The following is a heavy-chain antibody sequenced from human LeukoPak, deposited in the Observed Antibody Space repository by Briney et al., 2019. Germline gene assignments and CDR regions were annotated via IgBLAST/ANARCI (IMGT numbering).Heavy chain of an antibody. CDR3: ARVWGPRYCSSTSCPGPFDY. D-gene: IGHD2-2*01. J-gene: IGHJ4*02. V-gene: IGHV3-74*01. CDR2: INSDGSST. CDR1: GFTFSSYW. Sequence: GRSLRLSCAASGFTFSSYWMHWVRQAPGKGLVWVSRINSDGSSTSYADSVKGRFTISRDNAKNTLYLQMNSLRAEDTAVYYCARVWGPRYCSSTSCPGPFDYWGQGTLVTVSS.